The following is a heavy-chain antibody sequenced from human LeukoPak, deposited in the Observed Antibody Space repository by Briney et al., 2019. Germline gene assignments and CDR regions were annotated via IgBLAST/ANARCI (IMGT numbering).Heavy chain of an antibody. J-gene: IGHJ4*02. CDR2: ISHSGNT. Sequence: SETLSLTCSVSVDSTTSSYYWGWIRQTPGTGLEWIGTISHSGNTYYNPSLKSRVTISVDTSKNHFSLNLSAVTAADTAVYYCARGGTMIVVAYFDYWGQGTLVTVSS. V-gene: IGHV4-38-2*02. D-gene: IGHD3-22*01. CDR3: ARGGTMIVVAYFDY. CDR1: VDSTTSSYY.